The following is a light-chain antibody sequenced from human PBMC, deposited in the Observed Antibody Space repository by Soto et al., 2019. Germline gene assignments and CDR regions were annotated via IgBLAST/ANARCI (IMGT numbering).Light chain of an antibody. V-gene: IGLV1-47*01. J-gene: IGLJ1*01. Sequence: QSVLPQPPSASGTPGQRVTISCSTSTSRSGSNYVYWYQQLPGTAPKLLIYRNDQRPSGVPDRFSGSKSGTSASLAISGLGSEDEADYFCAKWDDRLRVYVFGTGTKVTVL. CDR1: TSRSGSNY. CDR3: AKWDDRLRVYV. CDR2: RND.